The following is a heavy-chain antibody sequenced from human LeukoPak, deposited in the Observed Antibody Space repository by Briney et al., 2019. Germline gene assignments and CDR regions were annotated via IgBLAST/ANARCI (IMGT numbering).Heavy chain of an antibody. V-gene: IGHV3-15*01. J-gene: IGHJ4*02. D-gene: IGHD2-2*01. CDR1: GFTFSNAW. CDR2: IKSKTDCGTT. CDR3: TTTDIIVVPAAFDY. Sequence: GGSLRLSCAASGFTFSNAWMSWVRQAPGKGLEWVGRIKSKTDCGTTDYAAPVKGRFTISRDDSKNTLYLQMNSLKTEDTAVYYCTTTDIIVVPAAFDYWGQGALVTISS.